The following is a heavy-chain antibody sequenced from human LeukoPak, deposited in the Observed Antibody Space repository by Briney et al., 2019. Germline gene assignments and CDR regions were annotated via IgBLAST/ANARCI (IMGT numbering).Heavy chain of an antibody. CDR2: ITISSTTI. J-gene: IGHJ3*01. V-gene: IGHV3-48*02. CDR3: ARDQGLVNDAFDV. CDR1: GFNFSDYS. Sequence: GSLRLSCAASGFNFSDYSMNWVRQSPGKGLEWVSYITISSTTIYYADSVKGRFTISRDNARNSLHLEMNSLRDEDTAIYYCARDQGLVNDAFDVWGQGTLVTVSS. D-gene: IGHD3-16*01.